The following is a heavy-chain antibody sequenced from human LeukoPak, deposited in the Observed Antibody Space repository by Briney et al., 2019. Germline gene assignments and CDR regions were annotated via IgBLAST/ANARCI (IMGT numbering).Heavy chain of an antibody. Sequence: PGGSLRLSCAASGFTFNRDWTAWVRQAPGKGLEWVAFVRYDGSNKYYADSVKGRFTISRDNSENTVYLQMNSLRNEDTAVYYCAKGGSSSFCSDYWGQGTLVTVSS. CDR1: GFTFNRDW. CDR3: AKGGSSSFCSDY. CDR2: VRYDGSNK. J-gene: IGHJ4*02. D-gene: IGHD6-6*01. V-gene: IGHV3-30*02.